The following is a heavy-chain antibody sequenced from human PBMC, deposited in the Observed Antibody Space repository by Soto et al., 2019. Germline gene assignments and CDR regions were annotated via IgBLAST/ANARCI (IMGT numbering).Heavy chain of an antibody. V-gene: IGHV3-23*01. CDR3: AKGWEGSFGY. J-gene: IGHJ4*02. CDR1: GFTFSSYA. D-gene: IGHD1-26*01. CDR2: ISGSGGST. Sequence: PGGSLRLSCAASGFTFSSYAMSWVRQAPGKGLEWVSAISGSGGSTYYADFVKGRFTISRDNSKSTLYLQMNSLRAEDTAVYYCAKGWEGSFGYWGQGTLVTVSS.